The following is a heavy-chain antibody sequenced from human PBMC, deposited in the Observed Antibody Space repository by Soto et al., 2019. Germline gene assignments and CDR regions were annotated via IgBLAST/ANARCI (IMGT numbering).Heavy chain of an antibody. CDR3: ARGLEQLPLDY. CDR2: IYYGGST. D-gene: IGHD2-2*01. Sequence: SETLSLTCTVSGGSISSGDYYWSWIRQPPGKGLEWIGYIYYGGSTYYNPSLKSRVTISVDTSKNQFSLKLSSVTAADTAVYYCARGLEQLPLDYWGQGTLVTVSS. CDR1: GGSISSGDYY. J-gene: IGHJ4*02. V-gene: IGHV4-30-4*01.